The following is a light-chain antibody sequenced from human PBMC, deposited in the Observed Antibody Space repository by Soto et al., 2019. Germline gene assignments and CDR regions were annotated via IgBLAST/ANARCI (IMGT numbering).Light chain of an antibody. J-gene: IGKJ3*01. CDR3: QQYGSSPRFN. Sequence: EIVLTQSPGTLSLSPGERATLSCRASPSVSSSYLAWYQQKPGQAPRLLIYCASSRATGIPDRFSGSGSGTDFTLTISRLGPEDFVVYYCQQYGSSPRFNFGPGTTGDIK. CDR1: PSVSSSY. V-gene: IGKV3-20*01. CDR2: CAS.